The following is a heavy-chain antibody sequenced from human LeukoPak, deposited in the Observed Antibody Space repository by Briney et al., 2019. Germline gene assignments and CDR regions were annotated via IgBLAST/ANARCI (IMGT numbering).Heavy chain of an antibody. CDR1: GGSVSGGSISSYY. D-gene: IGHD6-13*01. V-gene: IGHV4-59*08. Sequence: PSETLSLTCSVSGGSVSGGSISSYYWSWIRQPPGKGLEWIGYIYYSGSTNYNPSLKSRVTISVDTSKNQFSLKLSSVTAADTAVYYCASGIAADLYWGQGTLVTVSS. CDR2: IYYSGST. CDR3: ASGIAADLY. J-gene: IGHJ4*02.